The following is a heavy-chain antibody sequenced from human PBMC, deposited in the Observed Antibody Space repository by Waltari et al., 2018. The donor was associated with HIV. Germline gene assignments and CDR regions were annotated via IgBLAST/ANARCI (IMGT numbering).Heavy chain of an antibody. Sequence: QVQLVESGGGVVQPGRSLRLSCAASGFTFSSYGMHWVRQAPGKGLEWVAVIWYDGSNKYYADSVKGRFTISRDNSKNTLYLQMNSLRAEDTAVYYCARQASGGNDKNYYYYYGMDVWGQGTTVTVSS. D-gene: IGHD2-15*01. CDR3: ARQASGGNDKNYYYYYGMDV. CDR2: IWYDGSNK. V-gene: IGHV3-33*01. CDR1: GFTFSSYG. J-gene: IGHJ6*02.